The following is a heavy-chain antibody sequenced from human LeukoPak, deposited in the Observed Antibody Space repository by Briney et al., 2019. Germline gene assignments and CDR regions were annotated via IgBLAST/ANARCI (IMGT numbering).Heavy chain of an antibody. CDR1: GFSFSNYV. J-gene: IGHJ4*02. CDR3: AKDRLDRAAVEY. Sequence: KPGGSLRLPCAASGFSFSNYVMSWVRQTLGKGLEWVSVISTSGAGTYYAESVKGRFTISRDNSKNTVYLQMNSLRAEDTAVYHCAKDRLDRAAVEYWGQGTLVTVSS. D-gene: IGHD6-13*01. V-gene: IGHV3-23*01. CDR2: ISTSGAGT.